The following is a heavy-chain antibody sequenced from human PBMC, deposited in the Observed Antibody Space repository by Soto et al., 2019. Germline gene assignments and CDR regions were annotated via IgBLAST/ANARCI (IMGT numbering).Heavy chain of an antibody. V-gene: IGHV3-23*01. CDR3: AIMSKWELNQYYSDY. CDR1: GFTFSSHA. Sequence: EVQLLESGGGLVQLGGSLRLSCAASGFTFSSHAMSWVRQAPGKELKWVSAISGSGGSTYYADSVKGRFTITRDNSKTTLYMQMNSLRAEDTAVYYCAIMSKWELNQYYSDYWCQGTLVTVSS. CDR2: ISGSGGST. D-gene: IGHD1-26*01. J-gene: IGHJ4*02.